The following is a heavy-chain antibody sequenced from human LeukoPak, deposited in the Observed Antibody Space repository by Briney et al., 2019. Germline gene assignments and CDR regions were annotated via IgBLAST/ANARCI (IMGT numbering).Heavy chain of an antibody. CDR1: GFTVSSNY. CDR2: INHSGST. CDR3: ARPVSGSSGWYYNY. D-gene: IGHD6-19*01. J-gene: IGHJ4*02. Sequence: GSLRLSCAASGFTVSSNYMSWVRQAPGKGLEWIGEINHSGSTNYTPSLKSRVTISVDTSKNQFSLKLSSVTAADTAVYYCARPVSGSSGWYYNYWGQGTLVTVSS. V-gene: IGHV4-34*01.